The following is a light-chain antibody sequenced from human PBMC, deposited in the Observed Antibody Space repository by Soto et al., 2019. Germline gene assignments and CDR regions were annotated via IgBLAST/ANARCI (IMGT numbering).Light chain of an antibody. V-gene: IGKV3-15*01. Sequence: ERVMTQSPVTMSVSPGESVTLSCSASQSVGTNLAWYQQKPGQAPSLLIYGVSTRATGIPTRFSGSGSGRQFTLTISSLQSEDFAVYYCQQYNNWPQTFGQGTKVDIK. CDR2: GVS. CDR1: QSVGTN. CDR3: QQYNNWPQT. J-gene: IGKJ1*01.